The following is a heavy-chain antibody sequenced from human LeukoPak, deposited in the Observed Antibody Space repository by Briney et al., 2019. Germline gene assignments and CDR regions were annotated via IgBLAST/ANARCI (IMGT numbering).Heavy chain of an antibody. CDR3: ARRRYTDYEAFEY. Sequence: GESLKISCKVSGYSFTNYWIGWVRQMPGKGLEWMGIIFPGDSDTRYNPSFQGQVTISVDKSISTAYLQWSSLKASDSAMYYCARRRYTDYEAFEYWGQGTLVTVSS. V-gene: IGHV5-51*01. CDR2: IFPGDSDT. D-gene: IGHD5-12*01. J-gene: IGHJ4*02. CDR1: GYSFTNYW.